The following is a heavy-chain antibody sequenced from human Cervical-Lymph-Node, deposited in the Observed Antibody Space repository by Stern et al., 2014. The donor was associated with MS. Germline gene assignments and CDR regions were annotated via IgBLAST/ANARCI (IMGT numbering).Heavy chain of an antibody. CDR1: GYTFIEYA. D-gene: IGHD6-13*01. V-gene: IGHV1-18*01. CDR2: IGTNIGNT. Sequence: VQLVESGAEVKKPGASVKVSCKASGYTFIEYAISWVRQAPGQGLEWMGWIGTNIGNTNYAQKFQGRVTLATDTSTTTVYMELRSLRSDDTAMYYCRAGSDAFDIWGQGTMVTVS. CDR3: RAGSDAFDI. J-gene: IGHJ3*02.